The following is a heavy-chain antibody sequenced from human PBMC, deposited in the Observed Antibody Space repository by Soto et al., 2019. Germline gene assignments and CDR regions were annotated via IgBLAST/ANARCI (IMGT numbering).Heavy chain of an antibody. CDR2: ISRSRSVI. Sequence: EVQLVESGGGLVQPGGSLRLSCATSGFILSDCAMNWVRQAPGKGLEWVSYISRSRSVIDYAASVKGRFTVSRDNARNSLYLQMNRLRAEDTAVYYCARDLSWGSNWYYYMDVWGKGTTVTVSS. CDR1: GFILSDCA. V-gene: IGHV3-48*01. D-gene: IGHD7-27*01. J-gene: IGHJ6*03. CDR3: ARDLSWGSNWYYYMDV.